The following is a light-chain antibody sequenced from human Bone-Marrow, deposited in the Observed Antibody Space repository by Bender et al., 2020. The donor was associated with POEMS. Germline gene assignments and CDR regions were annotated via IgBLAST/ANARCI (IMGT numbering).Light chain of an antibody. J-gene: IGLJ1*01. CDR2: QDN. CDR3: QSGDISGTSSV. CDR1: ALPKQY. Sequence: SYELTQPPSVSVSPGQTARITCFGDALPKQYSYWYQQKPGQAPVLVIYQDNERPSGIPERFSGSSSGTTVTLTINGVQAEDEGDYYCQSGDISGTSSVFGTGTKVTVL. V-gene: IGLV3-25*03.